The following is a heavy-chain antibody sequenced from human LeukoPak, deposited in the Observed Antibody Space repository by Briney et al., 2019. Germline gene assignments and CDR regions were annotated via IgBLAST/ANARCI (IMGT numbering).Heavy chain of an antibody. V-gene: IGHV3-30*02. Sequence: GGSLRLSCAASGFTFSNYGMLWVRQAPGKGLEWVAFIRYDGSNKYYVDSVKGRFTISRDNSKNTLYLQMNSLRAEDTAVYYCASRGYCSSTSCYSYYYYMDVWGKGTTVTVSS. CDR2: IRYDGSNK. J-gene: IGHJ6*03. CDR3: ASRGYCSSTSCYSYYYYMDV. D-gene: IGHD2-2*01. CDR1: GFTFSNYG.